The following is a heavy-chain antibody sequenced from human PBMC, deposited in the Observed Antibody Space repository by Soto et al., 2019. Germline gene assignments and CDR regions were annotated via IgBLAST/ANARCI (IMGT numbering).Heavy chain of an antibody. V-gene: IGHV1-2*02. J-gene: IGHJ3*02. D-gene: IGHD3-16*02. CDR3: ARDNYDYLWGNSRPDDFDI. Sequence: GASVKVSCKASGYTFTGYYIHWVRQAPGQGLEWMGWINPNCGGTNYAQKFQGRVTMTRDTSISTAYMELSRLRSDGTAVYYCARDNYDYLWGNSRPDDFDIWGQGTVVTVSS. CDR1: GYTFTGYY. CDR2: INPNCGGT.